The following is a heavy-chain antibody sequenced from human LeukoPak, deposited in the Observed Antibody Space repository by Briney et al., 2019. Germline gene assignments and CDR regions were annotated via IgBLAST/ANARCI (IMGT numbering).Heavy chain of an antibody. V-gene: IGHV3-21*01. J-gene: IGHJ4*02. CDR2: ISSGSTYM. Sequence: GGSLRLSCAASGFTFSSYSMNWVRQAPGKGLEWVSSISSGSTYMYYADSVKGRFTISRDNAKNSLYLQMNSLRAEDTAVYYCARESGGSGWYMDYWGQGTLVTVSS. CDR3: ARESGGSGWYMDY. D-gene: IGHD6-19*01. CDR1: GFTFSSYS.